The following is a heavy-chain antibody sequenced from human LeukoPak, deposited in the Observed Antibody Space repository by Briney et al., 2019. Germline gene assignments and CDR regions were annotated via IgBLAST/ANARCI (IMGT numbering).Heavy chain of an antibody. CDR2: INHSGST. CDR1: GGSFSGYY. J-gene: IGHJ5*02. D-gene: IGHD3-22*01. V-gene: IGHV4-34*01. Sequence: SETLSLTCAVYGGSFSGYYWSWIRQPPGKGLECIGEINHSGSTNYNPTLKSRVTISVDTSKSQFSLKLSSVTAADTAVYYCARGRGYYYDSIGYGNWFDPWGQGTLVTVSS. CDR3: ARGRGYYYDSIGYGNWFDP.